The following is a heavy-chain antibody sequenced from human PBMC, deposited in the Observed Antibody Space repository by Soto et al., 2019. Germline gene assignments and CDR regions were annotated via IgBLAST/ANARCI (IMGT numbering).Heavy chain of an antibody. CDR1: AGAISSGEYY. J-gene: IGHJ4*02. V-gene: IGHV4-30-4*01. CDR3: ARGAEDGYNSLTLDS. Sequence: ASETLSLTCTVSAGAISSGEYYWSWIRQPPGKGLEWIGYIYYSGSTYYNPSLKSRVTISVDTSKNQFSLKLSSVTAADPAVYYCARGAEDGYNSLTLDSWAQGTLVTVSS. CDR2: IYYSGST. D-gene: IGHD5-12*01.